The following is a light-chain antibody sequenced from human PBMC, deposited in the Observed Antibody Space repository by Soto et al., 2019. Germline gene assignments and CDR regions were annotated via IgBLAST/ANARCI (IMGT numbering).Light chain of an antibody. CDR3: QKYDSAPWT. J-gene: IGKJ1*01. V-gene: IGKV1-27*01. CDR1: QGISNY. Sequence: DIQMTQSPSSLSASVGDRVTITCRASQGISNYLAWYQQKPGKVPKLLIYLASTLHSGVPSRFRGSGSGTDFTLTISSLQPEDIETYYCQKYDSAPWTFGQGTQLEIK. CDR2: LAS.